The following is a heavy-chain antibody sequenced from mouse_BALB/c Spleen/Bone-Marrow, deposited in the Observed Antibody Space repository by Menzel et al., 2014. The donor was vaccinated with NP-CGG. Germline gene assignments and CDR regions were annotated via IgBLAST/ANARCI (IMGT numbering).Heavy chain of an antibody. CDR2: INPSIGYT. V-gene: IGHV1-4*02. J-gene: IGHJ2*01. CDR1: GYIFTSYT. D-gene: IGHD1-1*01. CDR3: AREGTYYAYFDY. Sequence: VQLQQSAAELARPGASVKLSCKASGYIFTSYTIQWIKQRPGQGLEWIGYINPSIGYTEYNQKFKDKTTLTADTSSSTIYMQLSSLTSEDSAVYYCAREGTYYAYFDYWGQGTTLTVPS.